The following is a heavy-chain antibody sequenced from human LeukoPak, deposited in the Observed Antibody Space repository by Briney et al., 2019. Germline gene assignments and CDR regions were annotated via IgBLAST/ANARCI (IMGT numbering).Heavy chain of an antibody. V-gene: IGHV1-8*02. D-gene: IGHD2-21*01. J-gene: IGHJ3*02. Sequence: ASVNVSCKASGYTFTSYAMNWVRQATGQGLEWMGWMNPNSGNTGYAQKFQGRVTMTRNTSISTAYMELSSLRSEDTAVYYCARGLLIGEDAFDIWGQGTMVTVSS. CDR3: ARGLLIGEDAFDI. CDR2: MNPNSGNT. CDR1: GYTFTSYA.